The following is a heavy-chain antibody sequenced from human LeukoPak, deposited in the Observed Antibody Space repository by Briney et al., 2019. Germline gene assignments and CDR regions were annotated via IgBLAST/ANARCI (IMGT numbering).Heavy chain of an antibody. CDR3: AKTGGDYRKYFFDY. Sequence: GGSLRLSCVASGFTFNSFAVSWVRQAPGTGLEWVSTISGSGGDTYFADSVKGRFTISRDNSKKTLYLQMNSLTAEDTAIYYCAKTGGDYRKYFFDYWGQGILVTVSS. D-gene: IGHD4-17*01. V-gene: IGHV3-23*01. CDR2: ISGSGGDT. J-gene: IGHJ4*02. CDR1: GFTFNSFA.